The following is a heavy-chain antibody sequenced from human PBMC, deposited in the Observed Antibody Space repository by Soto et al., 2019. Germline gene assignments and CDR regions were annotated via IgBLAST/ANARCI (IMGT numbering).Heavy chain of an antibody. CDR2: LYYGRSA. CDR1: GDSISSYY. CDR3: ALRSMDVVRGS. J-gene: IGHJ5*02. D-gene: IGHD5-12*01. Sequence: SEXLSLTCAVSGDSISSYYCMWIRQPPGKGLESIVYLYYGRSANYNPSLKSRFTLSVDTSTHQCSMTMSSMTAADTGVYYCALRSMDVVRGSWGQGTLVTVSS. V-gene: IGHV4-59*01.